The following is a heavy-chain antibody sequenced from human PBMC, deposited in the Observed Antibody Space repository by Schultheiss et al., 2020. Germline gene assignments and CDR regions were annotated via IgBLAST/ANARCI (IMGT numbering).Heavy chain of an antibody. Sequence: ETLSLTCAVSGDSISSSNWWSWVRQAPGKGLEWVSSISSSSSTIYYADSVKGRFTISRDNAKNSLYLQMNSLRAEDTAVYYCARERLAHCSGGSCYSRWFDPWGQGTLVTVSS. CDR3: ARERLAHCSGGSCYSRWFDP. D-gene: IGHD2-15*01. CDR2: ISSSSSTI. V-gene: IGHV3-21*01. CDR1: GDSISSSN. J-gene: IGHJ5*02.